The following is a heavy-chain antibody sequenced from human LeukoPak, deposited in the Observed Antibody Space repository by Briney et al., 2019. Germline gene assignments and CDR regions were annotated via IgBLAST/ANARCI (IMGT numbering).Heavy chain of an antibody. CDR1: GGSFSSYA. Sequence: SVKVSCKASGGSFSSYAISWVRQAPGQGLERMGGNFPIFGKANYAQKFQGRVTITTDESTSTAYMELSSLRSEYTAVYYCASGNRGSSWSTDYYYYYMDVWGKGTTVTVSS. CDR3: ASGNRGSSWSTDYYYYYMDV. D-gene: IGHD6-13*01. CDR2: NFPIFGKA. J-gene: IGHJ6*03. V-gene: IGHV1-69*05.